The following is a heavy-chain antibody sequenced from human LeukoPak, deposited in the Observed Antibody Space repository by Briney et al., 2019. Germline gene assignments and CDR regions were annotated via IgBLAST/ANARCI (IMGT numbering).Heavy chain of an antibody. D-gene: IGHD3-10*01. Sequence: GGSLRLSCAASGFTFSSYAMSWVRQSPGKGLEWVSAISGGGGSTYYAYYTDSVKGRFTISRDNSKNTLYLQMNSLRAEDTAVYYCARAAMVRGVDYFDSWGQGTLVTVSS. CDR3: ARAAMVRGVDYFDS. CDR1: GFTFSSYA. V-gene: IGHV3-23*01. J-gene: IGHJ4*02. CDR2: ISGGGGST.